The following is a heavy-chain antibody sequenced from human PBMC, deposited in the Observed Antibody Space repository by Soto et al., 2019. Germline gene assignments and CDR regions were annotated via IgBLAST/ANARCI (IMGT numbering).Heavy chain of an antibody. CDR1: GFSFSSYG. D-gene: IGHD6-13*01. V-gene: IGHV3-30*18. Sequence: QRQLVDSGGGVVQPGGSLRLSCEASGFSFSSYGMHWVRQAPGKGLEWVAVISDDGTFKDYADSVKGRFTISRDNSENTLFLQMNSLGPNDTAVYYCAKDYGPKAPYPYSNTHTDFWGLGTRVTVSS. CDR3: AKDYGPKAPYPYSNTHTDF. CDR2: ISDDGTFK. J-gene: IGHJ4*02.